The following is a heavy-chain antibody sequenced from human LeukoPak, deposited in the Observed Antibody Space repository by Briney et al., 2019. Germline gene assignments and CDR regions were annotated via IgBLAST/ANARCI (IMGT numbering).Heavy chain of an antibody. CDR1: GFTFSSYW. CDR3: GREGGGCSSTSCYAS. CDR2: IKQDGSEK. V-gene: IGHV3-7*01. J-gene: IGHJ4*02. D-gene: IGHD2-2*01. Sequence: GGSLRLSCAASGFTFSSYWMTWVRQAPGKGLEWVANIKQDGSEKYYVDSVKGRFTISRDNAKNSPYLQMNSLRAEDTAVYYCGREGGGCSSTSCYASWGQGALVTVSS.